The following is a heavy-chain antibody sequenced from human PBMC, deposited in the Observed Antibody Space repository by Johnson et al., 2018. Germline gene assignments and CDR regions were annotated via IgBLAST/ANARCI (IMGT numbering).Heavy chain of an antibody. Sequence: VQLVESGGGLVKPGGSLRLSCAASGFTFSSYSMNWVRQAPGKGLEWVSSISSSSSYIYYADSVKGRFTSSRDNAKNSLDLQMNSLRAEDTDVYYCARGAAHYYYYHYMDGWGKGTTVTVSS. CDR1: GFTFSSYS. CDR3: ARGAAHYYYYHYMDG. CDR2: ISSSSSYI. V-gene: IGHV3-21*01. J-gene: IGHJ6*03. D-gene: IGHD6-6*01.